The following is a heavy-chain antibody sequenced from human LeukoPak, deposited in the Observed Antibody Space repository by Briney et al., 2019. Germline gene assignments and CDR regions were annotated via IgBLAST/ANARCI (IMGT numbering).Heavy chain of an antibody. Sequence: PSETLSLTCTVSGGSISSYYWSWIRQPPGKGLEWIGYIYYSGSTNYNPSLKSRVTISVDTSKNQFSLKLSSVTAADTAVYYCARYLYSPVRGVYYFDYWGQGTLVTVSS. V-gene: IGHV4-59*08. CDR1: GGSISSYY. CDR3: ARYLYSPVRGVYYFDY. J-gene: IGHJ4*02. D-gene: IGHD3-10*01. CDR2: IYYSGST.